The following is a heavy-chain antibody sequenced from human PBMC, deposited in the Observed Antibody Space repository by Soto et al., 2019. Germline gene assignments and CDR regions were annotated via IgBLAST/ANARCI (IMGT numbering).Heavy chain of an antibody. V-gene: IGHV4-39*01. CDR3: ERHEGYCGGDCLAQYFKH. D-gene: IGHD2-21*02. CDR2: IYFTWST. J-gene: IGHJ1*01. CDR1: VGSISTSIYY. Sequence: PSETLSLTCTVSVGSISTSIYYLGWIRQPPGKGLEWIGSIYFTWSTYYNPSRKRRVTSSVDTSKNQFSLKLSSVTAADTAVYYCERHEGYCGGDCLAQYFKHWGQGNPVTVSS.